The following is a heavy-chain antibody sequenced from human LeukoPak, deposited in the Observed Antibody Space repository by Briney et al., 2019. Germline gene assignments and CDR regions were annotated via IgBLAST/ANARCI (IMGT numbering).Heavy chain of an antibody. J-gene: IGHJ4*02. CDR2: TSGDGRST. V-gene: IGHV3-74*01. CDR3: ARTSPFDY. CDR1: GFTFSTYW. Sequence: PGGSLRLSCAASGFTFSTYWMHWVRQAPGKGLVWVSRTSGDGRSTDYADSVKGRFTISRDNAKNTLYLQMNSLRAEDTAVYYCARTSPFDYWGQGALVIVSS.